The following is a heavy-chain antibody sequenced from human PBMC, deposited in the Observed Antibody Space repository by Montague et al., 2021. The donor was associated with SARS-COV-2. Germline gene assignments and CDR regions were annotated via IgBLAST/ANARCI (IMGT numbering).Heavy chain of an antibody. Sequence: TLSLTCTVSGGSISSGGYYWSWIRHHPGKGLDWIGYIYYSGSTYYNPSLKSRVTISVDTYKNQFSLKLSSVTAADTAVYYCAREEGLRYFYWLLRYDYHTYGMDVWGQGTTVTVSS. V-gene: IGHV4-31*03. CDR3: AREEGLRYFYWLLRYDYHTYGMDV. CDR1: GGSISSGGYY. D-gene: IGHD3-9*01. CDR2: IYYSGST. J-gene: IGHJ6*02.